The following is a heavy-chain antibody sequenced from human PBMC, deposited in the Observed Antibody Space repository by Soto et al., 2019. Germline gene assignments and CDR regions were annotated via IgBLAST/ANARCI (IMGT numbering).Heavy chain of an antibody. J-gene: IGHJ5*02. V-gene: IGHV4-59*01. D-gene: IGHD3-3*01. CDR2: IYYSGST. CDR1: GGSISSYY. CDR3: ARVAGVYDFWSGYYVGNWFDP. Sequence: PSETLSLTCTVSGGSISSYYWSWIRQPPGKGLEWIGYIYYSGSTNYNPSLKSRVTISVDTSKNQFSLKLSSVTAADTAVYYCARVAGVYDFWSGYYVGNWFDPWGQEPLVTVSS.